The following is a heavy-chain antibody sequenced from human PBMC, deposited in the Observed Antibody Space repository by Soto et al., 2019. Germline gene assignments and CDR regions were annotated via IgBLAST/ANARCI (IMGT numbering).Heavy chain of an antibody. CDR1: GGSISSGGYS. V-gene: IGHV4-61*08. J-gene: IGHJ4*02. D-gene: IGHD3-16*01. CDR3: ARHDSRGGSYDY. CDR2: MYYGGST. Sequence: SETLSLTCAVSGGSISSGGYSWSWIRQPPGKGLEWIAFMYYGGSTSYNPSLKSRVTISADTSKNQFSLELRYVTAADTAVYYCARHDSRGGSYDYWGQGTLVTVSS.